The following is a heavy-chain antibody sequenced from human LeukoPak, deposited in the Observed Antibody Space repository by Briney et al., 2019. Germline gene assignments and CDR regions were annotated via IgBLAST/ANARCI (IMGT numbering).Heavy chain of an antibody. Sequence: GASVKVSCKASGYTFTSYGISWVRQAPGQGLEWMGWISAYNGNTNYAQKLQGRVTMTTDTSTSTAYMELRSLRSDDTAVYYCGGSSGYYSGSAFDNWGQGTMVTVSS. CDR2: ISAYNGNT. CDR1: GYTFTSYG. CDR3: GGSSGYYSGSAFDN. J-gene: IGHJ3*02. D-gene: IGHD3-22*01. V-gene: IGHV1-18*01.